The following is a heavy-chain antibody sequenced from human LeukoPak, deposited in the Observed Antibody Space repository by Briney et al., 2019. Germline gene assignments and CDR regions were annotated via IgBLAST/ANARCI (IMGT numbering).Heavy chain of an antibody. D-gene: IGHD2-2*01. J-gene: IGHJ5*02. Sequence: ASVKVSCKASGYTFTGYYMHWVRQAPGQGLEWMGWINPNSGGTNYAQKFQGWVTMTRDTSISTAYMELSRLRSGDTAVYYCAREVDRYCSSTSYYRGVNWFDPWGQGTLVTVSS. V-gene: IGHV1-2*04. CDR2: INPNSGGT. CDR1: GYTFTGYY. CDR3: AREVDRYCSSTSYYRGVNWFDP.